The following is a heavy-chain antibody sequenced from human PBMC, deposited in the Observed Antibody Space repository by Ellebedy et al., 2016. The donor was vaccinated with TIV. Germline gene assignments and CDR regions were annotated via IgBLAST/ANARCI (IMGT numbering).Heavy chain of an antibody. CDR3: ARGNYGDSPFDY. CDR1: GGSISSYY. J-gene: IGHJ4*02. Sequence: GSLRLSCTVSGGSISSYYWSWIRQPPGKGLEWIGYIYYSGSTNYNPSLKSRVTISVDTSKNQFSLKLSSVTAADTAVYYCARGNYGDSPFDYWGQGTLVTVSS. CDR2: IYYSGST. D-gene: IGHD4-17*01. V-gene: IGHV4-59*01.